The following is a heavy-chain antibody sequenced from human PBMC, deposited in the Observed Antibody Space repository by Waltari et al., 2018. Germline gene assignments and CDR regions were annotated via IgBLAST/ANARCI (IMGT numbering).Heavy chain of an antibody. D-gene: IGHD3-3*01. J-gene: IGHJ4*02. CDR3: ARVHYDFWSGYYI. CDR1: GYPFSDYD. CDR2: INPKRGNT. Sequence: QMQLVQSGAEVKKPGASVKVSCKASGYPFSDYDINWVRQATGHGLEWMGWINPKRGNTVSAPNFQDRVTITRDPSTSTVYMELSSLRSDDAAVYYCARVHYDFWSGYYIWGQGTLVTVPS. V-gene: IGHV1-8*02.